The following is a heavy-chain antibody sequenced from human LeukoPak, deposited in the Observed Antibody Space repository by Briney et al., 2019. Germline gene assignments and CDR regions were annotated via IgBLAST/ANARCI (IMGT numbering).Heavy chain of an antibody. CDR1: GFTVSSNY. CDR3: AKDSRGSGSRYYGMDV. J-gene: IGHJ6*02. Sequence: PGGSLRLSCAASGFTVSSNYMSWVRQAPGKGLEWVSVIYSGGSTYCADSVKGRFTISRDNSKNTLYLQMNSLRAEDTAVYYCAKDSRGSGSRYYGMDVWGQGTTVTVSS. D-gene: IGHD3-10*01. V-gene: IGHV3-66*01. CDR2: IYSGGST.